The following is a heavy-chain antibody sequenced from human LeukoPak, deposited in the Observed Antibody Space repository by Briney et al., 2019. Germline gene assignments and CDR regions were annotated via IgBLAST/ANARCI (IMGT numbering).Heavy chain of an antibody. J-gene: IGHJ6*02. Sequence: SETLSLTCTVSGGSICSSSYYWGSTRQPPGKGPGWLVSIYYSGGTYYNPSMKGRVSISVDTSKNQFSLKLSSVTAADTAVYYCARVHIAAAVGFYYYYYGRDVWGQGTTVTVSS. CDR1: GGSICSSSYY. CDR3: ARVHIAAAVGFYYYYYGRDV. V-gene: IGHV4-39*01. D-gene: IGHD6-13*01. CDR2: IYYSGGT.